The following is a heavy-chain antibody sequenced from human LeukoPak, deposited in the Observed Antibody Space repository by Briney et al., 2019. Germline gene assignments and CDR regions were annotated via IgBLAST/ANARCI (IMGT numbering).Heavy chain of an antibody. CDR1: GGSFSGYY. V-gene: IGHV4-34*01. Sequence: PSETLSLTCAVYGGSFSGYYWSWIRQPPGKGLVWIGEINHSGSTNYNPSLKSRVTISVDTSKNQFSLKLSSVTAADTAVYYCARNEFRFLVAEYFQHWGQGTLVTASS. D-gene: IGHD2/OR15-2a*01. J-gene: IGHJ1*01. CDR2: INHSGST. CDR3: ARNEFRFLVAEYFQH.